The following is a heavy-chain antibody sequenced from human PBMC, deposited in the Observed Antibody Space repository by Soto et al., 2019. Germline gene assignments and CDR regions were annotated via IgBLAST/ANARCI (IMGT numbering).Heavy chain of an antibody. CDR1: GFTFSSYS. V-gene: IGHV3-21*01. Sequence: GGSLRLSCAASGFTFSSYSMNWVRQAPGKGLEWVSSISSSSSYIYCADSVKGRFTISRDNAKNSLYLQMNSLRAEDTAVYYCARESMTTVTTDYWGQGTLVTVSS. CDR3: ARESMTTVTTDY. CDR2: ISSSSSYI. J-gene: IGHJ4*02. D-gene: IGHD4-17*01.